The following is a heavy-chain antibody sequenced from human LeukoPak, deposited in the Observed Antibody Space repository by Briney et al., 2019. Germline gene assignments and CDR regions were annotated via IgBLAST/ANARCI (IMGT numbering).Heavy chain of an antibody. CDR3: AREAYCSSTSCLYYFDY. CDR1: GFTFSSYS. D-gene: IGHD2-2*01. Sequence: GGSLRLSCAASGFTFSSYSMNWVRQAPGKGLEWVSSISSSSSYIYYADSVKGRFTISRDNAKNSLYLQMNSLRAEGTAVYYCAREAYCSSTSCLYYFDYWGQGTLVTVSS. CDR2: ISSSSSYI. V-gene: IGHV3-21*01. J-gene: IGHJ4*02.